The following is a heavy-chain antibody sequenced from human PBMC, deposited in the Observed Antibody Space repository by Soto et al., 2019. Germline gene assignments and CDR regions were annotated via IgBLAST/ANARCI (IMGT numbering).Heavy chain of an antibody. J-gene: IGHJ4*02. D-gene: IGHD5-12*01. Sequence: SXFTFSSDWMHWVRQAPGKGLVWVSRINTDGSGTTYADSVKGRFTISRDNAKNMVYLQMNSLRAEDTAVYYCARVLPGYNDFEDYFDYWGQGALVTVSS. V-gene: IGHV3-74*01. CDR1: XFTFSSDW. CDR3: ARVLPGYNDFEDYFDY. CDR2: INTDGSGT.